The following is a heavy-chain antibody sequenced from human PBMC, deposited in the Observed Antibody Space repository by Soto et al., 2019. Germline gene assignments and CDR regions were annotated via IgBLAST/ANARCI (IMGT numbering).Heavy chain of an antibody. CDR3: ASHLGRRISYWYFDL. Sequence: QVQLQESGPGLVKPSETLSLTCTVSGGSISSYDWSWIRQPAGKGLEWIGRIYTSGSTNYNPSLKRLVTMSGDTSKNQSSLKVSSVTAADTAVYYCASHLGRRISYWYFDLWGRGTLVTVSS. CDR1: GGSISSYD. D-gene: IGHD2-15*01. V-gene: IGHV4-4*07. J-gene: IGHJ2*01. CDR2: IYTSGST.